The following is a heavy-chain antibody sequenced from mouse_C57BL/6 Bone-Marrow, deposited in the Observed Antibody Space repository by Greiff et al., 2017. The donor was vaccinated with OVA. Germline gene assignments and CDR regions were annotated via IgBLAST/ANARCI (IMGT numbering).Heavy chain of an antibody. CDR2: IHPNSGST. CDR3: ARSKGYYGSSYFDY. D-gene: IGHD1-1*01. CDR1: GYTFTSYW. Sequence: QVQLQQSGAELVKPGASVKLSCKASGYTFTSYWMHWVKQRPGQGLEWIGMIHPNSGSTNYNEKFKSKATLTVDKSSSTAYMQLSSLTSEDSAVYYCARSKGYYGSSYFDYWGQGTTLTVSS. V-gene: IGHV1-64*01. J-gene: IGHJ2*01.